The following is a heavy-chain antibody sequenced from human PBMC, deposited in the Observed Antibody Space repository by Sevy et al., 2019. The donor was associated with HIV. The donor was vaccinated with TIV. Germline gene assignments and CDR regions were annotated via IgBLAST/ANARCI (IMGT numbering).Heavy chain of an antibody. CDR3: AKEKRKGSSSWYFGWFDP. Sequence: GGSLRLSCAASGFTFSSYGMHWVRQAPGKGLEWVAVISYDGSNKYYADSVKGRFTISRDNSKNTLYLQMNGLRAEDTAVYYCAKEKRKGSSSWYFGWFDPWGQGTLVTVSS. CDR1: GFTFSSYG. J-gene: IGHJ5*02. D-gene: IGHD6-13*01. V-gene: IGHV3-30*18. CDR2: ISYDGSNK.